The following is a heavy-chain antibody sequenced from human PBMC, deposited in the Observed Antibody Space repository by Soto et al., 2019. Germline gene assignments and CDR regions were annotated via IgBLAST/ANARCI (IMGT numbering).Heavy chain of an antibody. J-gene: IGHJ4*02. V-gene: IGHV2-5*02. CDR1: GFSLSTRGVG. Sequence: QITLKESGPTLVKPTQTLTLTCTFSGFSLSTRGVGVGWIRQPPGKALERLALLYWDDDERYSPSLISRLTITKDTSKHQVFLTMTNMDPVDTATYFCAHRPRGFTYFFDYWGQGTLVTVSS. CDR3: AHRPRGFTYFFDY. CDR2: LYWDDDE.